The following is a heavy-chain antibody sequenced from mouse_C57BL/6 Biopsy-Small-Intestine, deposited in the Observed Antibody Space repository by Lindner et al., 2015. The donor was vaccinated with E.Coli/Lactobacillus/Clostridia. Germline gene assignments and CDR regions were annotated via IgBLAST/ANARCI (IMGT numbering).Heavy chain of an antibody. J-gene: IGHJ4*01. CDR3: ARDFGGTPFDY. CDR1: GYTFTIYY. V-gene: IGHV1-64*01. D-gene: IGHD1-1*02. Sequence: SVKVSCKASGYTFTIYYMHWVRQAPGQGLEWMGIINPSGGSTSYAQKFQGRVTMTSDTSTSTVYMELSSLRSEDTAVYYCARDFGGTPFDYWGQGTLATVSS. CDR2: INPSGGST.